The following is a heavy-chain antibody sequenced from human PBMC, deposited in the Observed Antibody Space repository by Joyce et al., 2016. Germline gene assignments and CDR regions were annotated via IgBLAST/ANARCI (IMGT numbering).Heavy chain of an antibody. Sequence: QVQLVESGGGVVQPGRSLSLSCAASGFTFSDYAMHWVRQAPGKGLGWVAVISHDGNNKYYADSVKGRFTISRDISKNTVYVQMNSLRAEDTAVYYCAKDLGTAMILTHWGQGALVTVSS. J-gene: IGHJ4*02. D-gene: IGHD5-18*01. CDR2: ISHDGNNK. V-gene: IGHV3-30*18. CDR3: AKDLGTAMILTH. CDR1: GFTFSDYA.